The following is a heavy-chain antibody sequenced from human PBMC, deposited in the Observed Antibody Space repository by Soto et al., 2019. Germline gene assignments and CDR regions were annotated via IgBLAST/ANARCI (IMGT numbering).Heavy chain of an antibody. V-gene: IGHV3-53*01. CDR2: IYSGGST. CDR3: ARDSSIASYYYYGMDV. Sequence: GGFLRLSCAASGFTVSSNYMSWVRQAPGKGLEWVSVIYSGGSTYYADSVKGRFTISRDNSKNTLYLQMNSLRAEDTAVYYCARDSSIASYYYYGMDVWGQVTTVTVSS. CDR1: GFTVSSNY. D-gene: IGHD6-6*01. J-gene: IGHJ6*02.